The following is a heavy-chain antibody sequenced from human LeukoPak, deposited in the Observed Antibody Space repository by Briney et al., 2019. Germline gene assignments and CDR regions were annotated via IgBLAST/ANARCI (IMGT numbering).Heavy chain of an antibody. J-gene: IGHJ4*02. V-gene: IGHV1-2*02. CDR2: INPNSGGT. D-gene: IGHD3-10*01. CDR3: ARVGSLTYYYGSGSSPFDY. CDR1: GYTFTGYY. Sequence: GASVKVSCKASGYTFTGYYMHWVRQAPGQGLEWMGWINPNSGGTNYAQKFQGRVTMTRDTSISTAYMELSRLRSDDTAVYYCARVGSLTYYYGSGSSPFDYWGQGTLVTVSS.